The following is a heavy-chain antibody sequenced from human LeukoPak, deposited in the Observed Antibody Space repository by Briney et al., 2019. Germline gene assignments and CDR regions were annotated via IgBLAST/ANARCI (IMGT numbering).Heavy chain of an antibody. CDR1: GFTSTSFS. CDR3: ARDWEMATIAAAALGY. D-gene: IGHD6-13*01. V-gene: IGHV3-48*02. Sequence: GGSLRLSCAASGFTSTSFSMNWVRQAPGKGLEWVSYINSGSSVKNYAGSVKGRFTISRDNAKNSLYLQMNSLREEDAAVYYCARDWEMATIAAAALGYWGRGTRVTVSS. J-gene: IGHJ4*02. CDR2: INSGSSVK.